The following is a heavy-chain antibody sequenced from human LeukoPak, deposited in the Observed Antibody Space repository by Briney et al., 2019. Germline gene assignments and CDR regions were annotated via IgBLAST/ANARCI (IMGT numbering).Heavy chain of an antibody. V-gene: IGHV1-18*01. D-gene: IGHD3-3*01. J-gene: IGHJ4*02. CDR3: ARDGNYDFWSGYYDKGDY. Sequence: EASVKVSCKASGYTFTSYGISWVRQAPGQGLEWMGWISAYNGNTNYAQKLQGRVTMTTDTSTSTAYMELRSLRSDDTAVYYCARDGNYDFWSGYYDKGDYWGQGTLVTVSS. CDR1: GYTFTSYG. CDR2: ISAYNGNT.